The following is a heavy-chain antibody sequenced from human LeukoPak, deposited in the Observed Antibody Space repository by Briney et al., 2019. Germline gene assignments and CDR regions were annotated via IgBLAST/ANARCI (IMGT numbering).Heavy chain of an antibody. CDR3: ARRKAYSGYDSPPYYFDY. CDR2: MNQDGSEK. CDR1: GFTFSSYW. Sequence: GGSLRLPCAASGFTFSSYWMTWVRQAPGKGLEWVANMNQDGSEKYYVDSVKGRFTISRDNAKNSLYLQMNSLRAEDTAVYYCARRKAYSGYDSPPYYFDYWGQGTLVTVSS. D-gene: IGHD5-12*01. J-gene: IGHJ4*02. V-gene: IGHV3-7*01.